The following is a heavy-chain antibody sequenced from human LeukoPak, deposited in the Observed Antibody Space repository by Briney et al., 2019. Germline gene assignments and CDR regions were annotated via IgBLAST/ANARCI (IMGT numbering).Heavy chain of an antibody. CDR1: GYSFTSYW. V-gene: IGHV5-10-1*01. CDR2: IDPSDSYT. CDR3: VRYGGYVNLPAFDY. J-gene: IGHJ4*02. Sequence: GESLKISCQGSGYSFTSYWISWVRQMPGKGLEWMGRIDPSDSYTNYSPFFQGHVTMSADKSIRTAYLQWSSLKASDTGMYYCVRYGGYVNLPAFDYWGQGTLVTGSS. D-gene: IGHD4/OR15-4a*01.